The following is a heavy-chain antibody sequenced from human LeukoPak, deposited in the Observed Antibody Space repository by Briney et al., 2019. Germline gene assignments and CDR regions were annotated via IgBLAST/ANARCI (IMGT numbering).Heavy chain of an antibody. V-gene: IGHV4-39*01. Sequence: SEPLSLTCTVSGGSISSNNYYWGWIRQPPGKGLEWIGSIYYSGSTYNNPSLKSRVTISVDTTKNQFSLKLTSVTAADTAVYYCASSPSGYWWNFDCWGQGTLVTVSS. CDR1: GGSISSNNYY. J-gene: IGHJ4*02. CDR2: IYYSGST. D-gene: IGHD3-22*01. CDR3: ASSPSGYWWNFDC.